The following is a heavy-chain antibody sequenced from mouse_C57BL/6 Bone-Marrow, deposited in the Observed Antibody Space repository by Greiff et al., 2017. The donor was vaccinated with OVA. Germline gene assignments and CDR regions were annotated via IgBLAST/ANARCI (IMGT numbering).Heavy chain of an antibody. CDR3: ARGAALATSCDLDY. CDR1: GYTFTSYW. CDR2: IYPGSGST. Sequence: VQLQQPGAELVKPGASVKLSCKASGYTFTSYWITWVKQRPGQGLEWIGDIYPGSGSTNYNDKFKSKSTLTVDTSSSTAYMQISSLTSEDSAVYYCARGAALATSCDLDYWGQGTTVTVSS. V-gene: IGHV1-55*01. D-gene: IGHD3-1*01. J-gene: IGHJ4*01.